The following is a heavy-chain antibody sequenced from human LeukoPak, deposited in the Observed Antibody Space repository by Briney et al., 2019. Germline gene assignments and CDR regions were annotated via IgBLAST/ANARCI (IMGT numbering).Heavy chain of an antibody. D-gene: IGHD5-12*01. V-gene: IGHV4-31*03. CDR2: IYYSGST. Sequence: SQTLSLTCTVSGGSISSGGYYWSWIRQHPGKGLEWIGYIYYSGSTYYNPSLKSRVTISVDTPKNQFSLKLSSVTAADTAVYYCARGLGWLQPSFAYWGQGTLVTVSS. CDR1: GGSISSGGYY. CDR3: ARGLGWLQPSFAY. J-gene: IGHJ4*02.